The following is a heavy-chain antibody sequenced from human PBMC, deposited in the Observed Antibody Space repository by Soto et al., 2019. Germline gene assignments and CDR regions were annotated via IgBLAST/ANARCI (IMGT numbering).Heavy chain of an antibody. Sequence: QLLESGGGLVQPGGSLRLSCAASGFTFSHYAMSWVRQAPGTGLEWVASISGTGGKTFSAVSVEGRFTISRDNSKDTLVLKMNGPRAEDTAVYYCAEDYRYGDYALGSYSHYGMGVWGQGTAVTVS. CDR2: ISGTGGKT. D-gene: IGHD4-17*01. CDR1: GFTFSHYA. J-gene: IGHJ6*02. CDR3: AEDYRYGDYALGSYSHYGMGV. V-gene: IGHV3-23*01.